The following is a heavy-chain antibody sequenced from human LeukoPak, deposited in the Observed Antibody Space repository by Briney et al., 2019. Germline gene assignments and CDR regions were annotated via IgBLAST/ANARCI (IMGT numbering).Heavy chain of an antibody. V-gene: IGHV4-61*02. CDR3: ARAPSEGGTDDAFDM. CDR2: IYISWSS. Sequence: SETLSLTCTVSGGSISSGSYYWSWIRQPAGKGLEWIGRIYISWSSNYNPSLKSRVTTSVDTSKNQFSLKVRSVTAADTAVYFCARAPSEGGTDDAFDMWGQGTMVTVSS. CDR1: GGSISSGSYY. D-gene: IGHD3-16*01. J-gene: IGHJ3*02.